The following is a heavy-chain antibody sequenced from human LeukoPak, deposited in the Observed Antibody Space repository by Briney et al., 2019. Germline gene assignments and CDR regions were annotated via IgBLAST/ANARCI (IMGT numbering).Heavy chain of an antibody. CDR3: ASSLRIYGDYHFDY. CDR2: IYYSGST. D-gene: IGHD4-17*01. J-gene: IGHJ4*02. V-gene: IGHV4-59*08. Sequence: SETLSLTCTVSGGSISSHYWSWIRQPPGKGLEWIGYIYYSGSTNYTPSLKSRVTISVDTSKNQFSLKLSSVTAADTAVYYSASSLRIYGDYHFDYWGQRTLVTASS. CDR1: GGSISSHY.